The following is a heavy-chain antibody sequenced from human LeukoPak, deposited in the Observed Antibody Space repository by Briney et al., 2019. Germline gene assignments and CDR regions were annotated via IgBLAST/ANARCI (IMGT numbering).Heavy chain of an antibody. Sequence: ASVKVSCKASGYTFTRYFIHWVRQPPGQGLEWMGIVNPSGGSTSYAQKFQGRVTMTRDTSTSTVYMELSSLRSEDTALYYCARDVLLSTAKDYWGQGTLVTVSS. V-gene: IGHV1-46*01. CDR2: VNPSGGST. J-gene: IGHJ4*02. CDR1: GYTFTRYF. CDR3: ARDVLLSTAKDY. D-gene: IGHD5-18*01.